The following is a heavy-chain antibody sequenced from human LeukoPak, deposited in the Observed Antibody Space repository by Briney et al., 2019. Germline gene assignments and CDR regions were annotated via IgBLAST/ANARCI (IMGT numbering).Heavy chain of an antibody. CDR2: INPNSGGT. V-gene: IGHV1-2*06. CDR3: AREVAGYCSSTSCYIDY. Sequence: ASVKVSCKASGYTFTGYYMHWVRQAPGQGLEWMGRINPNSGGTNYAQKFQGRVTMTRDTSISTAYMELSRLRSDDTAVYYCAREVAGYCSSTSCYIDYWGQGTLVTVSS. D-gene: IGHD2-2*02. CDR1: GYTFTGYY. J-gene: IGHJ4*02.